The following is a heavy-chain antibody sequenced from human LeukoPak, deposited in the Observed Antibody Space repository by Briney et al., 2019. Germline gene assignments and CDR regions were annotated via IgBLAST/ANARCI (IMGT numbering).Heavy chain of an antibody. D-gene: IGHD5-12*01. V-gene: IGHV1-8*01. Sequence: ASVKVSCKASGYTFTRYDINWVRQATGQGLEWMGWMNPNSGNTGYTQKFQGRVTMTRNTSISTAYMELSSLRSEDTAVYYCARLMTSGYDFYYYYMDVWGKGTTVTVSS. CDR2: MNPNSGNT. J-gene: IGHJ6*03. CDR1: GYTFTRYD. CDR3: ARLMTSGYDFYYYYMDV.